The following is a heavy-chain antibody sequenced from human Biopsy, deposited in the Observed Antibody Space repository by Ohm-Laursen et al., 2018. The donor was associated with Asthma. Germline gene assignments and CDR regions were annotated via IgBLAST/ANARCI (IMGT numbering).Heavy chain of an antibody. Sequence: ASVKVSCQASGCTFINYAIHWVRQAPGHSLEWMGWINAANGNTKYSQKFQGRLTISRDTSASTAYMDLSSLRSEDTAVYYCARTYFDFLTGQVHDAFAMWGQGTMVTVSS. CDR3: ARTYFDFLTGQVHDAFAM. CDR1: GCTFINYA. CDR2: INAANGNT. D-gene: IGHD3-9*01. J-gene: IGHJ3*02. V-gene: IGHV1-3*01.